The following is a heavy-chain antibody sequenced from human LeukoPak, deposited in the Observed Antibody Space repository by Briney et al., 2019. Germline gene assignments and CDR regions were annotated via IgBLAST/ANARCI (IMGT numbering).Heavy chain of an antibody. V-gene: IGHV1-8*01. CDR1: GSTFTSYD. J-gene: IGHJ5*02. CDR3: ARAKMVRGRRLNWFDP. D-gene: IGHD3-10*01. CDR2: MNPNSGNT. Sequence: ASVTVSCKASGSTFTSYDINWVRQAPGQGLEWVGGMNPNSGNTGYAQKFQGRVTMTSNTSISTAYMELSSLRSEDTAVYYCARAKMVRGRRLNWFDPWGQGTLVTVSS.